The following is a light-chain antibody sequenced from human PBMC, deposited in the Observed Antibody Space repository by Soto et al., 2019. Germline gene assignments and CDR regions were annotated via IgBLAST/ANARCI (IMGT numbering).Light chain of an antibody. CDR2: DVT. J-gene: IGLJ2*01. V-gene: IGLV2-14*03. Sequence: QSALTQPASVSGSPGQSITISCTGTSSDVGGYNYVSWYQRNPGKAPKLMIYDVTNRPSGVSNRFSGSKSGNTASLTISGLQAEDEADYYCSSYTRSSTLVVFGGGTKVTVL. CDR3: SSYTRSSTLVV. CDR1: SSDVGGYNY.